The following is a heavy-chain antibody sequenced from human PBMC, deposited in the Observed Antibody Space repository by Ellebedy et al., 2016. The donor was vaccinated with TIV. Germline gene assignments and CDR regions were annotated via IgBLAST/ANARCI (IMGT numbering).Heavy chain of an antibody. CDR2: INSDGTST. CDR3: ATDRGERGLLSFFDS. Sequence: GGSLRLSCAASGFPFSHYWMHRVRQAPGKGLVWVSRINSDGTSTSYADSVKGRFAISRDSAKNSVSLQMDSLRAEDTAVYYCATDRGERGLLSFFDSWGQGTPVTVSA. V-gene: IGHV3-74*01. D-gene: IGHD2/OR15-2a*01. J-gene: IGHJ4*02. CDR1: GFPFSHYW.